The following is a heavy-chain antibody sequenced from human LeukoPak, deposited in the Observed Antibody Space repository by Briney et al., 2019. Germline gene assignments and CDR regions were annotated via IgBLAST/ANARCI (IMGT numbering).Heavy chain of an antibody. V-gene: IGHV3-9*01. J-gene: IGHJ4*02. CDR1: GSTFDDYA. CDR2: ISWNSGSI. CDR3: AKDMVRGVLGYFDY. D-gene: IGHD3-10*01. Sequence: HPGRSLRLSCAASGSTFDDYAMHWVRQAPGKGLEWVSGISWNSGSIGYADSVKGRFTISRDNAKNSLYLQMNSLRAEDTALYYCAKDMVRGVLGYFDYWGQGTLVIVSS.